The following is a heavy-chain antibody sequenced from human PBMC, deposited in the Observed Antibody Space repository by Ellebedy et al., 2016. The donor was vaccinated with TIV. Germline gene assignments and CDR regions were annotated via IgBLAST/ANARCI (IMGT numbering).Heavy chain of an antibody. J-gene: IGHJ5*02. CDR1: GFTFSSYW. V-gene: IGHV3-48*01. CDR3: ARDRYCGGDCPFFS. Sequence: PGGSLRLSCAASGFTFSSYWMNWVRQAPGKGLEWVSYISSSGSTIYYADSVKGRFTISRDNSKNTLYLQMNSLRAEDTAVYYCARDRYCGGDCPFFSWGQGTLVTVSS. CDR2: ISSSGSTI. D-gene: IGHD2-21*02.